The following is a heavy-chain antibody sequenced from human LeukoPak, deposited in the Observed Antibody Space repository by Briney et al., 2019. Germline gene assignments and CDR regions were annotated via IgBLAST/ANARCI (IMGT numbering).Heavy chain of an antibody. CDR2: ISGSGCST. CDR1: GFTFSSYA. V-gene: IGHV3-23*01. J-gene: IGHJ4*02. CDR3: ARDSVGGDSSSWYHYFDY. Sequence: GSLRLSCAASGFTFSSYAMSWVRQAPGKGLEWVSAISGSGCSTYYADSVKGRFTISRDNSKNTLYLQMNSLRAEDTAVYYCARDSVGGDSSSWYHYFDYWGQGTLVTVSS. D-gene: IGHD6-13*01.